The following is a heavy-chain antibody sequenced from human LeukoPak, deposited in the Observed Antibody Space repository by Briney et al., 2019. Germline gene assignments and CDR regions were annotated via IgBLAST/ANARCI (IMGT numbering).Heavy chain of an antibody. J-gene: IGHJ4*02. V-gene: IGHV3-49*04. CDR2: IRSKASGGTT. Sequence: PGGSLRLSCTASGFTFGDYAMSWVRQAPGQGLEWVGFIRSKASGGTTEYTASVKGRFTISRDDSKSIAYLQMNSLITEDTAIYYCTSGYSIDYWGQGTQVTVSS. CDR3: TSGYSIDY. CDR1: GFTFGDYA. D-gene: IGHD4-11*01.